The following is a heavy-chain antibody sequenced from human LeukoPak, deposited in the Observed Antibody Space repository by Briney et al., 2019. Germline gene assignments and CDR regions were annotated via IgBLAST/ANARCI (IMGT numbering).Heavy chain of an antibody. J-gene: IGHJ4*02. V-gene: IGHV3-30-3*01. CDR2: ISYDGGNK. CDR1: GFTFSSYA. CDR3: ARESDGYNYLPFDY. D-gene: IGHD5-24*01. Sequence: PGRSLRLSCAASGFTFSSYAMHWVRQAPGKGLEWVAVISYDGGNKYYADSVKGRFTISRDNSKNTLYLQMNSLRAEDTAVYYCARESDGYNYLPFDYWGQGTLVTVSS.